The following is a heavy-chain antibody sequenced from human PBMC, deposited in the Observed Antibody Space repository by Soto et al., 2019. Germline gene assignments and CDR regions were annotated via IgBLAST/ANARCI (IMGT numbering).Heavy chain of an antibody. J-gene: IGHJ6*01. V-gene: IGHV3-23*01. Sequence: EVQLLDSGGGLVQPGGSLRLSCAASGFTFSSYAMSWVRQAPGKGLEWVSAISGSGITTYYADSVKGRFTISRDNSKNTVYLQRNSMRAEYTAIYYCAKVIVARAGMDGWGRGTTVTVSS. CDR2: ISGSGITT. CDR1: GFTFSSYA. D-gene: IGHD6-6*01. CDR3: AKVIVARAGMDG.